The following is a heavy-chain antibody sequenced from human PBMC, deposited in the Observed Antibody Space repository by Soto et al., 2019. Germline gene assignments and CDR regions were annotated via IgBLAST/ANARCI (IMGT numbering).Heavy chain of an antibody. CDR3: ARGGGDYSYYYYMDV. V-gene: IGHV4-34*01. Sequence: QVQLQQSGAGLLKPSETLSLTCAVYGGSFSGYYWSWIRQPPGKGLEWIGEMNHSGSTNYNPSLKSRVTISVDTSKNQFSLQLSSVTAADTAVYYCARGGGDYSYYYYMDVWGKGTKVTVSS. J-gene: IGHJ6*03. CDR2: MNHSGST. CDR1: GGSFSGYY. D-gene: IGHD4-4*01.